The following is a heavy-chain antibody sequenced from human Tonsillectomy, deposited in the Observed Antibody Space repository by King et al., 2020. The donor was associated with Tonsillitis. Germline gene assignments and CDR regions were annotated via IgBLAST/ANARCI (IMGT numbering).Heavy chain of an antibody. CDR1: GFSFSSYA. Sequence: VQLVESGGGVVQPGRSLRLSCAASGFSFSSYAMHWVRQVPGKGLEWVAVISYDESNKVYADSVKGRFTISRDISKNTLYLQMNSLRLEDTAVYYCARDYGASGGTEGRTPPLFGFWGQGILVTVSS. D-gene: IGHD3-3*01. CDR2: ISYDESNK. J-gene: IGHJ4*02. CDR3: ARDYGASGGTEGRTPPLFGF. V-gene: IGHV3-30*04.